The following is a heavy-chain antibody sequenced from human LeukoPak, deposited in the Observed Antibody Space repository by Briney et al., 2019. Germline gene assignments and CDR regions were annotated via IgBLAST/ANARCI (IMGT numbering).Heavy chain of an antibody. CDR2: IYYSGST. J-gene: IGHJ5*02. CDR1: GGSISSGGYY. V-gene: IGHV4-31*03. CDR3: ARFGERDHSNRWWFDP. Sequence: SETLSLTCTVSGGSISSGGYYWSWIRQHPGKGLEWIGYIYYSGSTYYNPSLKSRVTISVDTSKNQFSLKLSSVTAADTAVYYCARFGERDHSNRWWFDPWGQGTLVTVSS. D-gene: IGHD3-16*01.